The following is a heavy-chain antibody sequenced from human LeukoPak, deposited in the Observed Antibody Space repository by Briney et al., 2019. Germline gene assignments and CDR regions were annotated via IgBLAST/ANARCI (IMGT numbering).Heavy chain of an antibody. CDR1: GYTFTSYG. CDR3: AREGSSSWYVY. CDR2: INPSGGST. V-gene: IGHV1-46*01. J-gene: IGHJ4*02. D-gene: IGHD6-13*01. Sequence: ASVKVSCKASGYTFTSYGISWVRQAPGQGLEWMGIINPSGGSTSYAQKFQGRVTMTRDTSTSTVYMELSSLRSEDTAVYYCAREGSSSWYVYWGQRTLVTVSS.